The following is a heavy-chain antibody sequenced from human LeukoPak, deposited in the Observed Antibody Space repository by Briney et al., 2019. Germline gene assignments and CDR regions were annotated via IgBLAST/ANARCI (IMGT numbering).Heavy chain of an antibody. CDR3: ARTGYSSSYRFTGDY. Sequence: GASVKVSCKASGYTFTGYYMHWVRQAPGQGLEWMGWINPNSGGTKYAQKFQGRVTMTRDTSISTAYMELSRLRSDDTAVYYCARTGYSSSYRFTGDYWGQGTLVTVSS. D-gene: IGHD6-13*01. V-gene: IGHV1-2*02. J-gene: IGHJ4*02. CDR2: INPNSGGT. CDR1: GYTFTGYY.